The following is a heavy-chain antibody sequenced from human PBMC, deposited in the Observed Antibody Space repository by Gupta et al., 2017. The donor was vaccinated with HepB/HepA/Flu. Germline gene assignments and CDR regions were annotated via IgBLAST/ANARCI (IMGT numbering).Heavy chain of an antibody. D-gene: IGHD2-2*01. J-gene: IGHJ6*03. CDR2: INHSGST. V-gene: IGHV4-34*01. Sequence: QVQLQQWGAGLLKPSETLSLTCAVYGGSFSGYYWSWIRQPPGQGLEWIGEINHSGSTNYNPSLKSRVTISVDTSKNQFSLKLSSVTAADTAVYYCARGYCSSTSCYSGYYYYYYMDVWGKGTTVTVSS. CDR3: ARGYCSSTSCYSGYYYYYYMDV. CDR1: GGSFSGYY.